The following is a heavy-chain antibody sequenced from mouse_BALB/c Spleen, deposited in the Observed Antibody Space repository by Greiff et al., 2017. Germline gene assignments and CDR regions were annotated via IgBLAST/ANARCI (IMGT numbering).Heavy chain of an antibody. J-gene: IGHJ2*01. CDR3: ARWGGSSLDY. V-gene: IGHV1S135*01. Sequence: VQLKQSGPELMKPGASVKISCKASGYSFTSYYMHWVKQSHGKSLEWIGYIDPFNGGTSYNQKFKGKATLTVDKSSSTAYMHLSSLTSEDSAVYYCARWGGSSLDYWGQGTTLTVSS. D-gene: IGHD1-1*01. CDR2: IDPFNGGT. CDR1: GYSFTSYY.